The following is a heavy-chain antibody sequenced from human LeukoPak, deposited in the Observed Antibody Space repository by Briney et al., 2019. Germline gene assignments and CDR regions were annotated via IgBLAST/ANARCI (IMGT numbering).Heavy chain of an antibody. D-gene: IGHD3-10*01. CDR1: GYTFTGFC. Sequence: ASVKVSCKASGYTFTGFCIHWVRQAPGQGLEWMGWLNPNSGGTYYAQNFQGRVTMTRDTSISTGYMELSRLRSDDTAVYYCARDLDNYSGSGSYYNGDPLFQHWGQGTLVTVSS. V-gene: IGHV1-2*02. CDR3: ARDLDNYSGSGSYYNGDPLFQH. CDR2: LNPNSGGT. J-gene: IGHJ1*01.